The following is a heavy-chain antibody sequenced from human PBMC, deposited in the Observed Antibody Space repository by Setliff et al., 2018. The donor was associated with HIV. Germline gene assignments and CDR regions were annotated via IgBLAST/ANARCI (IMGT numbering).Heavy chain of an antibody. CDR1: GYSFTTYG. Sequence: GASVKVSCKASGYSFTTYGISWVRQAPGQGLEWVGWISVYNGQTLYAQKVQDRITVTMDIPKDTAYMELRGLTPDDTAVYYCARGHHFYWYFDLWGPGTRVTVSS. V-gene: IGHV1-18*01. J-gene: IGHJ2*01. CDR3: ARGHHFYWYFDL. CDR2: ISVYNGQT.